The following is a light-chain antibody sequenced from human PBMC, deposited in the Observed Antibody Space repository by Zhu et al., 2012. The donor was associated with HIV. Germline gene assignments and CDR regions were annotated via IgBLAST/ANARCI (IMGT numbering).Light chain of an antibody. J-gene: IGKJ1*01. CDR2: DAS. Sequence: IVLTQSPPTLSLSPGERATLSCRASQSIGSYLAWYQQKPGQAPRLLMYDASNTAPGISARFSGSGSGTDFTLTITRLEPEDFAMYYCQHYGASRNFGQGTKAEIK. CDR1: QSIGSY. CDR3: QHYGASRN. V-gene: IGKV3-11*01.